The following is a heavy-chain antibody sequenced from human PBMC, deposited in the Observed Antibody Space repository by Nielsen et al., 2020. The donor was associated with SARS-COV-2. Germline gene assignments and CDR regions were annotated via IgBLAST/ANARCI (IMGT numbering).Heavy chain of an antibody. V-gene: IGHV3-21*01. D-gene: IGHD2-15*01. CDR3: TRGFYSQSDC. Sequence: GESLKISCAASGLTFSRFGMHWVRQAPGKGLEWVASISGDSNYIFYSELVEGRFTMSRDNGKNSLYLQMNTLRSEDTALYYCTRGFYSQSDCWGQGTLVTVSS. CDR2: ISGDSNYI. CDR1: GLTFSRFG. J-gene: IGHJ4*02.